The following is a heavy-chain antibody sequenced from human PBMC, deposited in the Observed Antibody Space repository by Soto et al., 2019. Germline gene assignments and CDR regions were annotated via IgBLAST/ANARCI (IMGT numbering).Heavy chain of an antibody. V-gene: IGHV1-3*01. CDR1: GYTFTSYA. CDR3: ARSAVACWGTNFYY. J-gene: IGHJ4*02. D-gene: IGHD6-19*01. CDR2: INAGNGNT. Sequence: QVQLVQSGAEVKKPGASVKVSCKASGYTFTSYAMHWVRQAPGQRLEWMGWINAGNGNTKYSQKFQGRVTITRDTSASTAYMELSSLRSEDTAVYYCARSAVACWGTNFYYWGQGTLVTVSS.